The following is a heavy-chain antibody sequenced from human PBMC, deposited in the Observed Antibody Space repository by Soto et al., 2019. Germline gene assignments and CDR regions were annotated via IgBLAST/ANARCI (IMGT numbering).Heavy chain of an antibody. V-gene: IGHV1-69*13. CDR1: GGTFSSYA. D-gene: IGHD3-3*01. Sequence: ASVKVSCKASGGTFSSYAISWVRQAPGQGLEWMGGIIPIFGTANYAQKFQGRVTITADETTSTAYMELSSLRSEDTAVYYCARGLRDYDFWSGYYAPDYYYYGMDVWGQGITVTVS. CDR3: ARGLRDYDFWSGYYAPDYYYYGMDV. J-gene: IGHJ6*02. CDR2: IIPIFGTA.